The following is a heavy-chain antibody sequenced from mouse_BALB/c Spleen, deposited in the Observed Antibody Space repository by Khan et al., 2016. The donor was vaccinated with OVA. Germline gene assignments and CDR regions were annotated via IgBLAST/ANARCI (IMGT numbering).Heavy chain of an antibody. Sequence: EVELVESGGGLVKPGGSLKLSCAASGFTFSSYAVSWIRQTPEKRLEWVASINSGGSTYYPDSVKGRFTISRDDARNILYLQMSSLRYEDTAMYYCTRLLDYWGQGTSVTVSS. J-gene: IGHJ4*01. CDR1: GFTFSSYA. CDR2: INSGGST. CDR3: TRLLDY. V-gene: IGHV5-6-5*01.